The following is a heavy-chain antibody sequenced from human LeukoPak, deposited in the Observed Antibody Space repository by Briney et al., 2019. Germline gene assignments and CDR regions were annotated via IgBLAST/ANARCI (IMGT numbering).Heavy chain of an antibody. CDR3: ARKSPSGQTDY. CDR1: GFTFSSYA. D-gene: IGHD6-19*01. J-gene: IGHJ4*02. Sequence: GGSLRLSCAASGFTFSSYAMSWVRQAPGKGLEWLSAIGTAGDTYYPGSVKGRFTISRENAKNSLYLQMNSLRAGDTAVYYCARKSPSGQTDYWGQGTLVTVSS. V-gene: IGHV3-13*01. CDR2: IGTAGDT.